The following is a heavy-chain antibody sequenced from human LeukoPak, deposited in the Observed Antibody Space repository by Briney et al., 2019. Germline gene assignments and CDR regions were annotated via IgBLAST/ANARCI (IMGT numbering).Heavy chain of an antibody. Sequence: GGSLRLSCAASGFTFSGSAMHWVRQASGKGLEWVGRIRSKANSYATAYAASVKGRFTISRDDSKNTAYLQMNSLKTEDTAVYYCTAYDFWSGYYNADRWGQGTLVTVSS. V-gene: IGHV3-73*01. CDR2: IRSKANSYAT. CDR3: TAYDFWSGYYNADR. D-gene: IGHD3-3*01. J-gene: IGHJ4*02. CDR1: GFTFSGSA.